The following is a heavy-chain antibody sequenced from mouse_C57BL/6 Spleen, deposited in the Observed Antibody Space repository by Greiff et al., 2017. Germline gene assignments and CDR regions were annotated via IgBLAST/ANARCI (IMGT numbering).Heavy chain of an antibody. V-gene: IGHV1-55*01. D-gene: IGHD2-2*01. CDR2: IYPGSGST. CDR1: GYTFTSYW. CDR3: ARRGSYGSWFAY. Sequence: QVQLQQPGAELVKPGASVKMSCKASGYTFTSYWINWVKQRPGQGLEWIGDIYPGSGSTNYNEKFKSKATLTVDTSSSTSYMQLSSLTSEDSAVYDCARRGSYGSWFAYWGQGTLVTVSA. J-gene: IGHJ3*01.